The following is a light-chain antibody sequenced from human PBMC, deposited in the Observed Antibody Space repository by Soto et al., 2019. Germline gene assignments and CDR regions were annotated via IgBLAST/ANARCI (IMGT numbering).Light chain of an antibody. CDR2: GAS. Sequence: EIVMTQSPATLSVSAGERATLSCRASQGVSSNLAWYQQKPGQAPRLLIYGASTRATGIPARFSGSGSGTEFTLTISSLQSEDFAVYYCQQYNNRLLTFGGGTRLEIK. CDR1: QGVSSN. J-gene: IGKJ5*01. V-gene: IGKV3-15*01. CDR3: QQYNNRLLT.